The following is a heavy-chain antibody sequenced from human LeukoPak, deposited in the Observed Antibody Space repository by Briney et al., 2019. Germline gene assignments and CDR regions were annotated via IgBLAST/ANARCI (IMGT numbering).Heavy chain of an antibody. Sequence: PSETLSLTCTVSGGSISSSSYYWGWIRQPPGKGLEWIGSIYYSGSTYYNPSLKSRVTISVDTSKNQFSLKLSSVTAADTAVYYCARHLRCSGGSCPYYFDYWGQGTLVTVSS. D-gene: IGHD2-15*01. V-gene: IGHV4-39*01. CDR2: IYYSGST. CDR3: ARHLRCSGGSCPYYFDY. CDR1: GGSISSSSYY. J-gene: IGHJ4*02.